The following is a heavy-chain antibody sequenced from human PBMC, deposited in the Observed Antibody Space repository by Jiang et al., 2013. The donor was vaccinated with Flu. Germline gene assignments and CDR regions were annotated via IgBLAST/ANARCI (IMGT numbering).Heavy chain of an antibody. Sequence: LLKPSETLSLTCNVSGDSIRSYYWSWIRQPAGKGLEWIGRIYTSGRTEYNPSLKSRVTTSLDTSKNQFSLNLSSVTAADAAVYYCARDKFATRNGMDVWGQGTTVTVSS. J-gene: IGHJ6*02. D-gene: IGHD6-6*01. CDR1: GDSIRSYY. V-gene: IGHV4-4*07. CDR2: IYTSGRT. CDR3: ARDKFATRNGMDV.